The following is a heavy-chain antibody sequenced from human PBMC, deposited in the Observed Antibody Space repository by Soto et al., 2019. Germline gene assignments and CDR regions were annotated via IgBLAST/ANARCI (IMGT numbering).Heavy chain of an antibody. CDR3: ARDIHNYGDYSINY. Sequence: GGSLRLSCAASGFTFSSYAMHWVRQAPGKGLEWVAVISYDGSNKYYADSVKGRFTISRDNSKNTLYLQMNSLRAEDTAVYYCARDIHNYGDYSINYWGQGT. D-gene: IGHD4-17*01. J-gene: IGHJ4*02. CDR2: ISYDGSNK. CDR1: GFTFSSYA. V-gene: IGHV3-30-3*01.